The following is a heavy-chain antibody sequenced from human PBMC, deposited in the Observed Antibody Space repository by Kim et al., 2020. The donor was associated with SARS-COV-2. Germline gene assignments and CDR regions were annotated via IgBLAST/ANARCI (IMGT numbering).Heavy chain of an antibody. V-gene: IGHV1-18*04. CDR3: ARALWYSSSWYMGESANWFDP. J-gene: IGHJ5*02. D-gene: IGHD6-13*01. Sequence: ASVKVSCKASGYTFTSYGISWVRQAPGQGLEWMGWISAYNGNTNYAQKLQGRVTMTTDTSTSTAYMELRSLRSDDTAVYYCARALWYSSSWYMGESANWFDPWGQGTLVTVSS. CDR2: ISAYNGNT. CDR1: GYTFTSYG.